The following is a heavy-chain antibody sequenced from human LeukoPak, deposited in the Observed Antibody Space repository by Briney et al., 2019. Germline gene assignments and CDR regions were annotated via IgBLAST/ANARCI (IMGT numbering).Heavy chain of an antibody. CDR1: GGSFSGYY. V-gene: IGHV4-34*01. CDR2: INHSGST. J-gene: IGHJ4*02. Sequence: SSETLSLTCAVYGGSFSGYYWSWLPQPPGKGREWMGEINHSGSTNYNPSLKSRVTISVDTSKNQFSLKLSSVTAADTAVYYCASPKQPFYYGSGSYYYWGQGTLVSVSS. CDR3: ASPKQPFYYGSGSYYY. D-gene: IGHD3-10*01.